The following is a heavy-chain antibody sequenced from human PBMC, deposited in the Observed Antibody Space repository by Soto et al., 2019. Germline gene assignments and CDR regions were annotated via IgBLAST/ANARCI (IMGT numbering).Heavy chain of an antibody. CDR3: ARVERETVMTVVDAFDI. CDR2: MSHSGGT. Sequence: QVQLQQWGAGLLKPSETLSLTCAVYGGFVSSGSYYWSWIRQPPGKGLEWIGEMSHSGGTHFNPSLSSQVTKSVETSNNQFSLNMSSVTAADTTLYYCARVERETVMTVVDAFDIWGPGTMVTVSS. CDR1: GGFVSSGSYY. J-gene: IGHJ3*02. V-gene: IGHV4-34*01. D-gene: IGHD1-26*01.